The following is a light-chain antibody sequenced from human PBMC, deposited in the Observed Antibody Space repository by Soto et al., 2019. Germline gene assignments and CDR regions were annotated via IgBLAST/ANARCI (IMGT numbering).Light chain of an antibody. CDR3: QQYNNWPPS. Sequence: EIVMTQSPATLSVSPGDRATLSCRASQSVGSYLAWYLQKPGQAPRLLIYGSSTRATGIPARFSGSGSGTEFTLTISSLQSEDFAVYSCQQYNNWPPSFGGGTKVEIK. CDR1: QSVGSY. J-gene: IGKJ4*01. V-gene: IGKV3-15*01. CDR2: GSS.